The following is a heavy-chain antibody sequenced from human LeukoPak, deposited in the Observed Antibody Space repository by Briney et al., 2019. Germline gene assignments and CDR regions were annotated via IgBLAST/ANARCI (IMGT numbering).Heavy chain of an antibody. Sequence: PGRSLRLSCAASGFTFSSYGMHWARQAPGKGLEWVAVIWYDGSNKYYADSVKGRFTISRDNSKNTLYLQMNSLRAEDTAVYYCARDIAAGTNWFDPWGQGTLVTVSS. CDR1: GFTFSSYG. J-gene: IGHJ5*02. V-gene: IGHV3-33*01. D-gene: IGHD6-13*01. CDR2: IWYDGSNK. CDR3: ARDIAAGTNWFDP.